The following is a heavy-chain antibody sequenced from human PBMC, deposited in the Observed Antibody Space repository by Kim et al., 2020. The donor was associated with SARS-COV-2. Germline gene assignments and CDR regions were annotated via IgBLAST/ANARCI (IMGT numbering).Heavy chain of an antibody. J-gene: IGHJ5*02. V-gene: IGHV4-34*01. CDR2: INHSGST. CDR1: GGSFSGYY. D-gene: IGHD5-12*01. Sequence: SETLSLTCAVYGGSFSGYYWSWIRQPPGKGLEWIGEINHSGSTNYNPSLKSRVTISVDTSKNQFSLKLSSVTAADTAVYYCARGGRWLHPNWFDPWGQGTLVTVSS. CDR3: ARGGRWLHPNWFDP.